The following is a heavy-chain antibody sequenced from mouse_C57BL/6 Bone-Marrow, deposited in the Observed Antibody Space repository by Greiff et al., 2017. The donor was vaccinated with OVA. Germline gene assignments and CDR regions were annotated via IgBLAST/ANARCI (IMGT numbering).Heavy chain of an antibody. CDR1: GFSLTSYG. CDR2: IWSGGST. V-gene: IGHV2-2*01. J-gene: IGHJ3*01. D-gene: IGHD4-1*01. CDR3: ATPNLNWAWFAY. Sequence: VQGVESGPGLVQPSQSLSITCTVSGFSLTSYGVHWVRQSPGKGLEWLGVIWSGGSTDYNAAFISRLSISKDNSKSQVFFKMNSLQADDTAIYYCATPNLNWAWFAYWGQGTLVTVSA.